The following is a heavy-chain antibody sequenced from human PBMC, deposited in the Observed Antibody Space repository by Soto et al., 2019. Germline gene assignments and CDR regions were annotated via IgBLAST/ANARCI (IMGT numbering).Heavy chain of an antibody. Sequence: QVQLVQSGAEVKKPGASVKVSCKASGYTFTSYGISWVRQAPGQGIEWMGWISAYNGNTNYAQKLQGRVTMTTDTSTSTAYMELRSLRSDDTAVYYCVRKASTTTFYYYYYGMDVWGQGTTVTVSS. CDR1: GYTFTSYG. CDR2: ISAYNGNT. CDR3: VRKASTTTFYYYYYGMDV. D-gene: IGHD1-1*01. J-gene: IGHJ6*02. V-gene: IGHV1-18*01.